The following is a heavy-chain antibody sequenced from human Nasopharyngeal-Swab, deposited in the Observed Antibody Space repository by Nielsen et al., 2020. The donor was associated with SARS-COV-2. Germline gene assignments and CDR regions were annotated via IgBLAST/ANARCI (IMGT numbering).Heavy chain of an antibody. D-gene: IGHD2-2*01. CDR3: ARQGYQDIVVVPAARYYYYMDV. CDR2: IYYSGST. Sequence: SETLSLTCTVSGGSISSSSYYWGWIRQPPGKGLEWIGSIYYSGSTYYNPSLKSRVTISVDTSKNQFSLKLSSVTAADTAVYYCARQGYQDIVVVPAARYYYYMDVWGKGTTVTVS. V-gene: IGHV4-39*01. CDR1: GGSISSSSYY. J-gene: IGHJ6*03.